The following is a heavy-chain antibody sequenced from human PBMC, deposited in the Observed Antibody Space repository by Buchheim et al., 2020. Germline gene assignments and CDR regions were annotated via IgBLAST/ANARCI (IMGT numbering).Heavy chain of an antibody. D-gene: IGHD6-25*01. CDR3: AKRSSGWYYDY. Sequence: QLQLQESGPGLVKPSETLSLTCTVSGGSISSSSYYWGWIRQPPGKGLEWIGTIYYSGTTYYNPSLRSRVTLSVDTSKNQFSRKLSSVNAAETAGYNCAKRSSGWYYDYWGQGTL. CDR2: IYYSGTT. CDR1: GGSISSSSYY. J-gene: IGHJ4*02. V-gene: IGHV4-39*01.